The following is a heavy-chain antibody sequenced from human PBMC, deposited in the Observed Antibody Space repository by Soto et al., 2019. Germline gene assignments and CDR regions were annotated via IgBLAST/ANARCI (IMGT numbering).Heavy chain of an antibody. J-gene: IGHJ4*01. V-gene: IGHV3-74*01. CDR3: ARDLPAAEDY. CDR2: INSDGSST. D-gene: IGHD6-25*01. CDR1: GFTFSRYW. Sequence: PGESLKISCAASGFTFSRYWMHWVRQAPGKGLVWVSHINSDGSSTNYADSVKGRFTISRDNAKNTLYLQVNSLRAEDTAVYYCARDLPAAEDYWG.